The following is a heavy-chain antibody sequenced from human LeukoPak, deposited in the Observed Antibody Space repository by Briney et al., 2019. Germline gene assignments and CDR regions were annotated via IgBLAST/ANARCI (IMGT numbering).Heavy chain of an antibody. CDR3: ARQPLWFGEPYAYAFDI. CDR1: GYSFTSYW. V-gene: IGHV5-51*01. J-gene: IGHJ3*02. CDR2: IYPGDSDT. D-gene: IGHD3-10*01. Sequence: TGESLKISCKGSGYSFTSYWIGWVRQMPGKGLEWMGIIYPGDSDTRYSPSFQGQVTISADKSISTAYLQWSSLKASDTAMYYCARQPLWFGEPYAYAFDIWGQGTMVTVSS.